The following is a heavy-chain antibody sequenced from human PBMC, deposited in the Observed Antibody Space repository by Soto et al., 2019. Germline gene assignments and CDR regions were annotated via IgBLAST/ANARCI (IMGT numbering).Heavy chain of an antibody. CDR3: ARDRGRSCIGGTCPFDY. Sequence: ASVKVSCKASGYSFTIYGITWVRQAPGQGLEWMGWISTYDGNTNYAQNFQGRVSMARDTSTSTAYLELRSLRSDDTAVYYCARDRGRSCIGGTCPFDYWGQGTLVTVSS. J-gene: IGHJ4*02. CDR2: ISTYDGNT. D-gene: IGHD2-15*01. CDR1: GYSFTIYG. V-gene: IGHV1-18*01.